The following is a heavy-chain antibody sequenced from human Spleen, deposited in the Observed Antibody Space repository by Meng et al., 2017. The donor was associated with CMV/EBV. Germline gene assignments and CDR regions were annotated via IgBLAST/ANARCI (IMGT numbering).Heavy chain of an antibody. D-gene: IGHD1-1*01. CDR2: SNADNVNT. Sequence: ASGYTLTSYAMHGVRQAPGQRLEWMGWSNADNVNTKFSQEFQGRVTVTRDTSTSTAYMELRSLRSDDTAVYYCAIPGTTGTTDAFDIWGQGTMVTVSS. V-gene: IGHV1-3*02. J-gene: IGHJ3*02. CDR1: GYTLTSYA. CDR3: AIPGTTGTTDAFDI.